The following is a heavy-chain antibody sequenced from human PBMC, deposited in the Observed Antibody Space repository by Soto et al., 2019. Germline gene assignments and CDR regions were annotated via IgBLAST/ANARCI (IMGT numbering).Heavy chain of an antibody. CDR3: TTYHGDYNFDH. Sequence: QVRLVQSGAEVKKPGASVKVSCKVSGYTLNEVAMHWVRQAPGKGLEWLGGFDPDEAETIYAQHFQGRVTMTEDTSTDTVYMELSSLRSEDTPLYVCTTYHGDYNFDHWGQGTLVTVSS. J-gene: IGHJ5*02. CDR2: FDPDEAET. CDR1: GYTLNEVA. D-gene: IGHD4-17*01. V-gene: IGHV1-24*01.